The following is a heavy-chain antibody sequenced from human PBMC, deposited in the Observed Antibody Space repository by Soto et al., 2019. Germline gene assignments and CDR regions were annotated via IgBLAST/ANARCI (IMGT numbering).Heavy chain of an antibody. Sequence: GASVKVSCKASGYTFTGYYMHWVLQAPGQGLEWMGWINPNSGGTNYAQKFQGRVTMTRDTSISTAYMELSRLRSDDTAVYYCARASIPVGATGYDYWGQGTLVTVSS. CDR2: INPNSGGT. J-gene: IGHJ4*02. D-gene: IGHD1-26*01. CDR3: ARASIPVGATGYDY. CDR1: GYTFTGYY. V-gene: IGHV1-2*02.